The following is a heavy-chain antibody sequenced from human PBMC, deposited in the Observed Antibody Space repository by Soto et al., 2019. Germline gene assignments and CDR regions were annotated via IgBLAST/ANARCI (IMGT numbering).Heavy chain of an antibody. CDR3: ARGYSGYDGFGLNYYYYGMDV. Sequence: GGSLRLSCAASGFTFSSYAMHWVRQAPGKGLEWVAVISYDGSNKYYADSVKGRFTISRDNSKNTLYLQMNSLRAEDTAVYYCARGYSGYDGFGLNYYYYGMDVWGQGTTVTVSS. V-gene: IGHV3-30-3*01. D-gene: IGHD5-12*01. J-gene: IGHJ6*02. CDR2: ISYDGSNK. CDR1: GFTFSSYA.